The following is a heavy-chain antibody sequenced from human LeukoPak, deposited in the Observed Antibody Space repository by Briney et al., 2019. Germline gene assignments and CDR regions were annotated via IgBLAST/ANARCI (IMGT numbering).Heavy chain of an antibody. V-gene: IGHV1-18*04. CDR1: GYSFTRHG. J-gene: IGHJ6*02. CDR2: INAYNGNT. CDR3: TREGANYGVTGDV. D-gene: IGHD3-10*01. Sequence: GASVKVSCKASGYSFTRHGFNWVRQAPGQGLEWVGWINAYNGNTKYAQKVQARVTMTTDTSTSTAYMELRSLRSDDTAVYYCTREGANYGVTGDVWGQGTTVIVSS.